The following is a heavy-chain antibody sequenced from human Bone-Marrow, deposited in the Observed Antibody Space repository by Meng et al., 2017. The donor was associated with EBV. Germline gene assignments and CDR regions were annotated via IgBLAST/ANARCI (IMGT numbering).Heavy chain of an antibody. J-gene: IGHJ4*02. CDR3: ASHGVGVSY. V-gene: IGHV1-24*01. Sequence: QVQLLQSGAELKKPGASVKVSCKVSGYSLKDLSIQWVRQAPGDGLEWMGGFDPEDGETMYAQKFLGRVTMTADTSTDTTYMELNSLRSEDTAVYYCASHGVGVSYWGQGTLVTVSS. CDR1: GYSLKDLS. D-gene: IGHD2-21*01. CDR2: FDPEDGET.